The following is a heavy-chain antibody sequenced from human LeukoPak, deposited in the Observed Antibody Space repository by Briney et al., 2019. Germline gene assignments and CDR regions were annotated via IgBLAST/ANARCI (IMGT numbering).Heavy chain of an antibody. CDR2: ISAYNGNT. Sequence: ASVKVSCKASGYTFTGYYMHWVRQAPGQGLEWMGWISAYNGNTNYAQKLQGRVTMTTDTSTSTAYMELRSLRSDDTAVYYCARDWGMVRVVPSDYYYMDVWGKGTTVTVSS. CDR1: GYTFTGYY. V-gene: IGHV1-18*04. CDR3: ARDWGMVRVVPSDYYYMDV. J-gene: IGHJ6*03. D-gene: IGHD3-10*01.